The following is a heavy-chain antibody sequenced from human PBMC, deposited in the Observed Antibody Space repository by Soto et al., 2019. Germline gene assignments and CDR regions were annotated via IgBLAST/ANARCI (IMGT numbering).Heavy chain of an antibody. D-gene: IGHD2-8*01. Sequence: PGGSLRLSCAASGFTFDDYAMHWVRQAPGKGLEWVSGISWNSGSIGYADSVKGRFTISRDNAKNSLYLQMNSLRAEDTALYYCAKDISRMVPYYYFDYWGQGTLVTVSS. J-gene: IGHJ4*02. CDR3: AKDISRMVPYYYFDY. V-gene: IGHV3-9*01. CDR1: GFTFDDYA. CDR2: ISWNSGSI.